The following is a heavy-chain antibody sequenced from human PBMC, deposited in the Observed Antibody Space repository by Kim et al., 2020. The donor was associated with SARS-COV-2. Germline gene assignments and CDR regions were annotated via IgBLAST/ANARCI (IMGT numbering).Heavy chain of an antibody. CDR3: ARGAYGDVSFDY. Sequence: ASVKVSCKASGYIFSTYGFSWVRQAPGQGLEWLGWISARDGNTKYAQKVQGRVTMTTHTSTNTAYMELWSLRSDDTAMYYCARGAYGDVSFDYWGQGTLVTVAS. CDR2: ISARDGNT. D-gene: IGHD4-17*01. CDR1: GYIFSTYG. V-gene: IGHV1-18*04. J-gene: IGHJ4*02.